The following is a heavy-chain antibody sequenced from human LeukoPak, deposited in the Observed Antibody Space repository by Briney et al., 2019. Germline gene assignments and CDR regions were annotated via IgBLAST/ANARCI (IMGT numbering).Heavy chain of an antibody. Sequence: GGSLRLSCAASGFTFSSYGMHWVRQAPGKGLEWVAVISYDGSNKYYAGSVKGRFTISRDNSKNTLYLQMNSLRAEDTAVYYCAKVTYGSGTYGAFDSWGQGTLVTVSS. J-gene: IGHJ4*02. CDR1: GFTFSSYG. CDR2: ISYDGSNK. V-gene: IGHV3-30*18. CDR3: AKVTYGSGTYGAFDS. D-gene: IGHD3-10*01.